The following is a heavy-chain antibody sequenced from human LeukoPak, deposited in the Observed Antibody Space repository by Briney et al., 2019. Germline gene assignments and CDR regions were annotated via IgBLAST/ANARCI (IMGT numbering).Heavy chain of an antibody. J-gene: IGHJ4*02. V-gene: IGHV4-39*01. CDR1: GGSIRGSTYY. Sequence: PSETLSLTCTVSGGSIRGSTYYWGWIRQPPGKGLEWIGSIYYSGATYYNPSLKSRVTVSVDTSENQFSLKLRSVTAADTAVYYCASRTYRVWGQGTLVTVSS. CDR3: ASRTYRV. D-gene: IGHD1-26*01. CDR2: IYYSGAT.